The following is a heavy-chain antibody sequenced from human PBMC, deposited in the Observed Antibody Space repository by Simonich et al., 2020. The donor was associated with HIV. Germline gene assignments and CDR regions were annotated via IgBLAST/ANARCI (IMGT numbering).Heavy chain of an antibody. CDR1: GYIFTGHY. J-gene: IGHJ4*02. D-gene: IGHD3-16*01. CDR3: ASGMMGFDY. Sequence: QVQLVQSGAEVKKPGASVKVSCKASGYIFTGHYINWVRQAPGQGLEWRGRSNPNSVGTNYAQNFQGRVTLTSDTSISTAYMELSGLRSDDTAVYYCASGMMGFDYWGQGTLVTVSS. CDR2: SNPNSVGT. V-gene: IGHV1-2*06.